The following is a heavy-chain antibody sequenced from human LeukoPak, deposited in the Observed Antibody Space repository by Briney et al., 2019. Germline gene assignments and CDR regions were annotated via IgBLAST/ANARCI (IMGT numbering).Heavy chain of an antibody. J-gene: IGHJ3*02. V-gene: IGHV3-74*01. CDR1: GFTFSSYW. D-gene: IGHD6-19*01. CDR2: INSDGSST. Sequence: GGSLRLSCAASGFTFSSYWMHWVRHAPGKGRVWVSRINSDGSSTSYADSVKGRFTISRDNAKNTLYLQMNSLRAEDTAVYYCAREVAVAAFDIWGQGTMVTVSS. CDR3: AREVAVAAFDI.